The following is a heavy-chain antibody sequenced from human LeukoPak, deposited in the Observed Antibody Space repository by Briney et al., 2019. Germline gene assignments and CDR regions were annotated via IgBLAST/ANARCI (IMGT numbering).Heavy chain of an antibody. J-gene: IGHJ3*02. CDR1: GDSISSSSYY. V-gene: IGHV4-39*01. CDR3: ARHYYDSSGYYLEGFDI. D-gene: IGHD3-22*01. Sequence: SETLSLTCTVSGDSISSSSYYWGWIRQPPGKGLEWIGSIYYSGASYYNPSLKSRVIISVDTSKNQFSLKLSSVTAADTAVFYCARHYYDSSGYYLEGFDIWGQGTMVTVSS. CDR2: IYYSGAS.